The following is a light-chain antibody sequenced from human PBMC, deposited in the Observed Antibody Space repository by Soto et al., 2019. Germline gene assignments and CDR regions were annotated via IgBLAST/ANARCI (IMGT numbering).Light chain of an antibody. V-gene: IGKV3-15*01. J-gene: IGKJ3*01. CDR1: QRVSSN. CDR2: GAS. CDR3: QQYNVWPFT. Sequence: EIVMRQSPATLSVSQGERATLSCRASQRVSSNLAWYQQNPGQSPRLLIYGASTRATRIPARFSGSGSGTKFTRTISGLQSEDFAVYYCQQYNVWPFTFGPGTKVDIK.